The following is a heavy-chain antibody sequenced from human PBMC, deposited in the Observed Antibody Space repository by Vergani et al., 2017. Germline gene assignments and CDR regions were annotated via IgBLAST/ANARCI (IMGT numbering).Heavy chain of an antibody. CDR2: IYDSGST. V-gene: IGHV4-59*01. Sequence: QVQLQESGPGLVKPSETLSLTCTVSGGSISSYYWSWIRQPPGKGLEWIGYIYDSGSTNYNPSLKSRVTISVDASKNQFSRKLSSVTAADTAVYYCARKGNWFDPWGQGTLVTVSS. J-gene: IGHJ5*02. CDR1: GGSISSYY. CDR3: ARKGNWFDP.